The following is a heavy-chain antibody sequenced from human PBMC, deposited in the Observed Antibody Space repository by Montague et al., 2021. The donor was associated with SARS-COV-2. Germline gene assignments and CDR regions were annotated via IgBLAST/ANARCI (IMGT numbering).Heavy chain of an antibody. Sequence: CAISGDSVSSNSAAWNWIRQSSSRGLEWLGRTYYRSKWYNGYAVSVKSRITINPDTSKNQFSLQLNSVTPEDTAVYYCARDTRIRLWFDRDYYYGMDVWGQGTTVTVSS. D-gene: IGHD5-18*01. J-gene: IGHJ6*02. CDR3: ARDTRIRLWFDRDYYYGMDV. CDR1: GDSVSSNSAA. CDR2: TYYRSKWYN. V-gene: IGHV6-1*01.